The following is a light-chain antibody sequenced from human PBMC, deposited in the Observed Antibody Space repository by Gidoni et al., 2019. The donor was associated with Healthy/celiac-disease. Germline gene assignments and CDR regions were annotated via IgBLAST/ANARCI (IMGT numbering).Light chain of an antibody. CDR1: ALPKQY. Sequence: SYELTQPPSVSLSPGQTARITCSEDALPKQYAYWYQQKPGQAPVLVIYKDSERPSGIPERFSGSSSGTTVTLTISGVQAEDEADYYCQSADSSGTYVVFGGGTKLTVL. V-gene: IGLV3-25*03. CDR3: QSADSSGTYVV. CDR2: KDS. J-gene: IGLJ2*01.